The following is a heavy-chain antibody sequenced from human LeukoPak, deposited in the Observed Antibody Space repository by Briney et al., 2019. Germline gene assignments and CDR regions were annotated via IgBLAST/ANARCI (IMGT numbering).Heavy chain of an antibody. Sequence: ASVTVSCTASGYTFTSYYMHWVRQAPGQGLEWMGIINPSGGTTSYAQKFQGRVTMTRDTSTSTVYMELSSLRSEDTAVYYCARDRAVDTTMVIFDYWGQGTLVTVSS. V-gene: IGHV1-46*01. CDR2: INPSGGTT. CDR3: ARDRAVDTTMVIFDY. CDR1: GYTFTSYY. D-gene: IGHD5-18*01. J-gene: IGHJ4*02.